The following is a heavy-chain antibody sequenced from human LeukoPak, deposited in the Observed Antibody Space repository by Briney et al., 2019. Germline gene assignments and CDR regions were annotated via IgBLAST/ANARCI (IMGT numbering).Heavy chain of an antibody. V-gene: IGHV3-7*04. CDR1: GFTFSTYW. J-gene: IGHJ3*01. D-gene: IGHD2/OR15-2a*01. CDR3: ARGGFYTDPDAFDV. CDR2: IKQDGSEK. Sequence: PGGSLRLSCAASGFTFSTYWMSWVRQPPGQGLEWVANIKQDGSEKYYVDSVKGRFTISRDNTKNSLSLQMNSLRVEDTAVYYCARGGFYTDPDAFDVWGQGTMVTVSS.